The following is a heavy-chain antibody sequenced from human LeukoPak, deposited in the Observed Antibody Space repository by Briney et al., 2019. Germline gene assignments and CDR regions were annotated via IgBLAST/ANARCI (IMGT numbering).Heavy chain of an antibody. CDR1: GFTFSNAR. Sequence: GGSLRLSCAASGFTFSNARMSWVRQAPGKGLEWVGRIKSKTDGGTTDYAAPVKGRFTISRDDSKNTLYLQMNSLKTEDTAVYCCTTELGGYEIDYWAREPWSPSPQ. CDR2: IKSKTDGGTT. D-gene: IGHD5-12*01. J-gene: IGHJ4*02. V-gene: IGHV3-15*01. CDR3: TTELGGYEIDY.